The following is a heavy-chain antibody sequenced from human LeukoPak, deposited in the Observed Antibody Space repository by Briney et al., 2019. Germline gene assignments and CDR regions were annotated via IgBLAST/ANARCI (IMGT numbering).Heavy chain of an antibody. D-gene: IGHD5-18*01. CDR3: ARMGGGYSYGFLEVSWFDP. CDR2: IYYSGST. CDR1: GGSISSGGYY. V-gene: IGHV4-31*03. Sequence: SQTLSLTCTVSGGSISSGGYYWSWIRQHPGKGLEWIGYIYYSGSTYYNPSLKSRVTISVDTSKNQFSLKLSSVTAADTAVYYCARMGGGYSYGFLEVSWFDPWGQGTLVTVSS. J-gene: IGHJ5*02.